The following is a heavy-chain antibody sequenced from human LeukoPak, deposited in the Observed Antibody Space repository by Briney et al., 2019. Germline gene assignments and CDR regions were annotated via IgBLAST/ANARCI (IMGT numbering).Heavy chain of an antibody. V-gene: IGHV3-30*18. D-gene: IGHD4-11*01. CDR3: AKDNDHCTSNCRAFDY. J-gene: IGHJ4*02. Sequence: AGGSLRLSCAAPGFTFSSYGVHWVRQAQGKGLEWVAVIPYDGSSEYFADSVKGRFTISRDNSKNTLYLHMNSLRPEDTAVYYCAKDNDHCTSNCRAFDYWGQGTLVTVSS. CDR1: GFTFSSYG. CDR2: IPYDGSSE.